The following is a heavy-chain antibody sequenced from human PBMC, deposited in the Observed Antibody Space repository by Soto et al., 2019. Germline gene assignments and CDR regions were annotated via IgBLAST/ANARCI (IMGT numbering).Heavy chain of an antibody. CDR2: INAGNTNT. V-gene: IGHV1-3*01. D-gene: IGHD3-10*01. CDR1: GFTFTGYA. J-gene: IGHJ5*02. CDR3: ARFVGSEWFDP. Sequence: ASVKVSCKASGFTFTGYAIHWVRQAPGQGLEWMGWINAGNTNTKYSRRFQGRVTITRDTSTSTAYMELRSLRSDDTAVYYCARFVGSEWFDPWGQGTLVTVSS.